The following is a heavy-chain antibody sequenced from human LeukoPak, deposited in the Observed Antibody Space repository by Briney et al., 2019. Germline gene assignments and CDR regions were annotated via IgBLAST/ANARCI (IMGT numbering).Heavy chain of an antibody. CDR2: IYYSGST. J-gene: IGHJ4*02. Sequence: LEWIGYIYYSGSTNYHPSLKSRVTISVDTSKNQFSLKLSSVTAADTAVYYCARATRIYFDYWGQGTLVTVSS. CDR3: ARATRIYFDY. D-gene: IGHD1-14*01. V-gene: IGHV4-59*01.